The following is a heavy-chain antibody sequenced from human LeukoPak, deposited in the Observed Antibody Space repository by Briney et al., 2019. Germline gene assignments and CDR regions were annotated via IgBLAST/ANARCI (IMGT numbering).Heavy chain of an antibody. V-gene: IGHV4-4*07. J-gene: IGHJ4*02. CDR2: IYTSGST. D-gene: IGHD6-19*01. Sequence: SETLSLTCAVYGGSFSGYYWSWIRQPPGKGLEWIGRIYTSGSTNYNPSLKSRVTMSVDTSKNQFSLKLSSVTAADTAVYYCAREVSGWLYYFDYWGQGTLVTVSS. CDR3: AREVSGWLYYFDY. CDR1: GGSFSGYY.